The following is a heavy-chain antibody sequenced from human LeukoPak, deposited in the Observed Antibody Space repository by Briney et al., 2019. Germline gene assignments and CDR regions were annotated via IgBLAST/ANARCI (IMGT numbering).Heavy chain of an antibody. CDR3: SRDGSSSDWSAFDI. D-gene: IGHD6-19*01. CDR1: GFTFSDYL. V-gene: IGHV3-72*01. J-gene: IGHJ3*02. Sequence: GGSLRLSCAASGFTFSDYLMEWVRQAPGRGLEWIGRIRYKDKGYTTEYAAAVKGRFSISRDDSKNSLYLQMNSLETQDTAVYYCSRDGSSSDWSAFDIWGQGTMVTVSS. CDR2: IRYKDKGYTT.